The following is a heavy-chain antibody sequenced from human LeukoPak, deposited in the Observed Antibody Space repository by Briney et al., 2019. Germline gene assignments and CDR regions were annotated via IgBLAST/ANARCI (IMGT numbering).Heavy chain of an antibody. CDR3: ARTSVLLWFGELLPYDY. J-gene: IGHJ4*02. D-gene: IGHD3-10*01. CDR2: ISSRSSYI. Sequence: GGSLRLSCAAPGFTFSSYRMNWVRQAPGKGLEWVSSISSRSSYIYYADSVKGRFTISRDNSKNTLYLQMNSLRAEGTAVYYCARTSVLLWFGELLPYDYWGQGTLVTVSS. V-gene: IGHV3-21*01. CDR1: GFTFSSYR.